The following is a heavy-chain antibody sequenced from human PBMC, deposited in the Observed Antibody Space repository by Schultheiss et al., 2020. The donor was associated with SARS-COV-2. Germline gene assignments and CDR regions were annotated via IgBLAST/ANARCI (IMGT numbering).Heavy chain of an antibody. Sequence: SQTLSLTCTVSGGSISSSSYYWGWIRQPPGKGLEWIGYIYYSGSTYYNPSLKSRVTISVDTSKNQFSLKLSSVTAADTAVYYCARAFRYCSSTSCYTWFDPWGQGTLVTVSS. CDR3: ARAFRYCSSTSCYTWFDP. D-gene: IGHD2-2*02. CDR2: IYYSGST. V-gene: IGHV4-30-4*08. J-gene: IGHJ5*02. CDR1: GGSISSSSYY.